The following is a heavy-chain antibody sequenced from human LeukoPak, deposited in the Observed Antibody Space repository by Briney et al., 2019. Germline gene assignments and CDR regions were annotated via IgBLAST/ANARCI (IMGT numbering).Heavy chain of an antibody. V-gene: IGHV3-7*01. CDR2: IKQDGSEK. Sequence: GGSLRLSCAASGFTFSSYWMSWVRQAPGKGLEWVANIKQDGSEKYYVDSVKGRFTISRDNAKNSLYLQMNSLRAEDTAVYYCARAAMVRGVIKSYYYYMDVWGKGTTVTVSS. J-gene: IGHJ6*03. CDR3: ARAAMVRGVIKSYYYYMDV. CDR1: GFTFSSYW. D-gene: IGHD3-10*01.